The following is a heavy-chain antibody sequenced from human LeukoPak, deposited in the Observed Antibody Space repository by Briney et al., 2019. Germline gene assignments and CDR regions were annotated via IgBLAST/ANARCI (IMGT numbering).Heavy chain of an antibody. CDR1: GYSISSGYY. CDR3: GSGVLATNFDY. CDR2: IYHSGST. Sequence: KPSETLSPTCAVSGYSISSGYYWGWIRQPPGKGLEWIGSIYHSGSTYYNPSLKSRVTISVDTSKNQFSLKLSSVTAADTAVYYCGSGVLATNFDYWGQGTLVTVSS. J-gene: IGHJ4*02. D-gene: IGHD5-24*01. V-gene: IGHV4-38-2*01.